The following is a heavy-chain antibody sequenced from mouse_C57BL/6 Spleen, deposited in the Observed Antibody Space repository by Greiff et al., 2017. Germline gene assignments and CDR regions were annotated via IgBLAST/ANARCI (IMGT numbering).Heavy chain of an antibody. CDR2: IDPSDSYT. Sequence: VQLQQPGAELVMPGASVKLSCKASGYTFTSYWMHWVKQRPGQGLEWIGEIDPSDSYTNYNQKFKGKSTLTVDKSSSTAYMQLSSLTSEDSAVYYWARHYSKLDYWGQGTTLTVSS. CDR1: GYTFTSYW. J-gene: IGHJ2*01. D-gene: IGHD2-5*01. V-gene: IGHV1-69*01. CDR3: ARHYSKLDY.